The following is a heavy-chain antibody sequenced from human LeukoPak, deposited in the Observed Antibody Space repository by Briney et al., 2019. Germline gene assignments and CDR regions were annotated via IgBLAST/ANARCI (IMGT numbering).Heavy chain of an antibody. V-gene: IGHV4-61*02. CDR1: GGSISSGSQY. J-gene: IGHJ6*03. CDR3: ASVRRGFGESSKYYAYYYMGV. D-gene: IGHD3-10*01. Sequence: SQTLSLTCTVSGGSISSGSQYWSWLRQPAGKGLEWIGRIYTRGSANYNPSLKSRVTISVDTSKNQFSLKLSSVTAADTAVYYCASVRRGFGESSKYYAYYYMGVWGKGTTVTISS. CDR2: IYTRGSA.